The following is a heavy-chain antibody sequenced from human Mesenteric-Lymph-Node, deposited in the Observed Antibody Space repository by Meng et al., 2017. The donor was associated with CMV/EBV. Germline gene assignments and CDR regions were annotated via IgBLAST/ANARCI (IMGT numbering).Heavy chain of an antibody. J-gene: IGHJ5*02. D-gene: IGHD2/OR15-2a*01. CDR1: GYIFTDFY. V-gene: IGHV1-2*06. CDR3: ARDNVNPEGFDP. CDR2: INPNSGAS. Sequence: QVQLVQSRAEVGKPGASVMVSCKASGYIFTDFYIHWVRQAPGQGLEWMGRINPNSGASNSAQNFQGRVTMTRDTSISTAYMELGRLTSDDTAVYYCARDNVNPEGFDPWGQGTLVTVSS.